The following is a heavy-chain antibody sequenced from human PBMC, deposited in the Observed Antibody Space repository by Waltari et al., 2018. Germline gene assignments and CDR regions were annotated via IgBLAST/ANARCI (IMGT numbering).Heavy chain of an antibody. CDR2: ISSSSSYI. V-gene: IGHV3-21*01. D-gene: IGHD2-8*01. CDR1: GFTFSSYS. J-gene: IGHJ4*02. CDR3: ARLPVYYCDY. Sequence: EVQLVESGGGLVKPGGSLRISCAASGFTFSSYSMNWVRQAPGKGLEWVSSISSSSSYIYYAVSGKGRFTISRDNAKNSLYLQMNSLRAEDTAVYYCARLPVYYCDYWGQGTLVTVSS.